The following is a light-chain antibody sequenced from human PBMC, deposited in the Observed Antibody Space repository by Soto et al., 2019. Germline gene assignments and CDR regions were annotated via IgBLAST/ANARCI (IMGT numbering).Light chain of an antibody. Sequence: QSALTQPPSVSGSPGQSVTIPCTGTSSDVGYYNRVSWYQQPPGTAPKLLIYEVSNRPSGVPDRFSGSKSGNTASLTISGLQAEDEADYYCSLYTSSTLYVFGTGTKLTVL. CDR3: SLYTSSTLYV. CDR1: SSDVGYYNR. V-gene: IGLV2-18*01. CDR2: EVS. J-gene: IGLJ1*01.